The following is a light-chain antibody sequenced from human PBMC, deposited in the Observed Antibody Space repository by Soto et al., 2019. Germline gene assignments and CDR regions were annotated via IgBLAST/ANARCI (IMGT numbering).Light chain of an antibody. J-gene: IGKJ1*01. CDR1: QGISTY. Sequence: DIQMTQSPSSLSASVGDRVTITCRASQGISTYLVWYQQKPGTVPKLLIFAASTLHSGVPSRFSGSGSGTDFTLTISSLQPEDIATYYWQHYIGASWTFGQGTKVEIK. CDR3: QHYIGASWT. V-gene: IGKV1-27*01. CDR2: AAS.